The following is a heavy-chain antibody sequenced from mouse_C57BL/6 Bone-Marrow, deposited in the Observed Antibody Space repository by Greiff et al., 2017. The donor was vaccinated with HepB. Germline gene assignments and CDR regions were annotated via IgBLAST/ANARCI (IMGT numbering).Heavy chain of an antibody. J-gene: IGHJ2*01. Sequence: QVQLHQPGAELVKPGASVKLSCKASGYTFTSYWMHWVKQRPGQGLEWIGMIHPNSGSTNYNEKFKSKATLTVDKSSSTAYMQLSSLTSEDSAGYYCARNYSGSSYGFDYWGQGTTLTVSS. D-gene: IGHD1-1*01. CDR3: ARNYSGSSYGFDY. V-gene: IGHV1-64*01. CDR1: GYTFTSYW. CDR2: IHPNSGST.